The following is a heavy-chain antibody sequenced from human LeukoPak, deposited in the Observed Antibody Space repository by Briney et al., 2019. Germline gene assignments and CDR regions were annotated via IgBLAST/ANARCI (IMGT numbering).Heavy chain of an antibody. J-gene: IGHJ6*03. Sequence: SGPALVKPTLTLTLTCTFFGFSLSTSGMCVSWIRQPPGKALEWLARIDWDDDKYYSTSLKTRLTISKDTSKNQVVLTMTNMDPVDTATYYCARNRGMYYYDSSGYYYSYYYYLDVWGKGTTVTVSS. CDR1: GFSLSTSGMC. CDR2: IDWDDDK. D-gene: IGHD3-22*01. V-gene: IGHV2-70*11. CDR3: ARNRGMYYYDSSGYYYSYYYYLDV.